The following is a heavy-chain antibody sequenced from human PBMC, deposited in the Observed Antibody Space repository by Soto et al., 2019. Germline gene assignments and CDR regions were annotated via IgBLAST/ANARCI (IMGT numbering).Heavy chain of an antibody. D-gene: IGHD2-2*02. CDR3: AKDRRVPAAIVRYFQH. Sequence: GGSLRLSCAASGFTFSSYAMSWVRQAPGKGLEWVSAISGSGGSTYYADSVKGRFTISRDNSKNTLYLQMNSLRAEDTAVYYCAKDRRVPAAIVRYFQHWGQGTLVTVSS. CDR1: GFTFSSYA. V-gene: IGHV3-23*01. CDR2: ISGSGGST. J-gene: IGHJ1*01.